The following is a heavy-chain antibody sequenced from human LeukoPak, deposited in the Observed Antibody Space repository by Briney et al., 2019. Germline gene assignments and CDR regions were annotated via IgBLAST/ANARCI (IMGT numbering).Heavy chain of an antibody. V-gene: IGHV5-51*01. CDR1: GYSFTSYW. Sequence: PGGSLKISCKGSGYSFTSYWIGWVRQMPGKGLEWMGIIYPGDSDTRYSPSFQGQVTISADKSISTAYLQWSSLKASDTAMYYCARLGRVGATTSDYYYYMDVWGKGTTVTISS. CDR2: IYPGDSDT. D-gene: IGHD1-26*01. J-gene: IGHJ6*03. CDR3: ARLGRVGATTSDYYYYMDV.